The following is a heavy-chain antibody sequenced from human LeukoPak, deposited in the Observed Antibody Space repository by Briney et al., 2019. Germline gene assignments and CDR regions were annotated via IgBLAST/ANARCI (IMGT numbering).Heavy chain of an antibody. V-gene: IGHV1-46*01. CDR1: GYTFTSYY. J-gene: IGHJ4*02. Sequence: ASVKVSCKALGYTFTSYYIHWVRQAPGQGLEWVGVINPSGGSTKYAESFQGRVSMTRDTSTSTVYMELSTLTSDDTAVYYCARETYYYDTRGYYPYYFDYWGQGIQVTVSS. CDR2: INPSGGST. D-gene: IGHD3-22*01. CDR3: ARETYYYDTRGYYPYYFDY.